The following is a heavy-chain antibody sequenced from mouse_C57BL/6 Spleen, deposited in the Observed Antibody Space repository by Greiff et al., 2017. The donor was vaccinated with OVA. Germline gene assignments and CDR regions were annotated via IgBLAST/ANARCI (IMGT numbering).Heavy chain of an antibody. CDR2: ISSGSSTI. Sequence: VQLKESGGGLVKPGGSLKLSCAASGFTFSDYGMHWVRQAPEKGLEWVAYISSGSSTIYYADTVKGRFTISRDNAKNTLFLQMTSLRSEDTAMYYCARSGDYYAKEDWGQGTSVTVAT. D-gene: IGHD3-2*02. J-gene: IGHJ4*01. V-gene: IGHV5-17*01. CDR3: ARSGDYYAKED. CDR1: GFTFSDYG.